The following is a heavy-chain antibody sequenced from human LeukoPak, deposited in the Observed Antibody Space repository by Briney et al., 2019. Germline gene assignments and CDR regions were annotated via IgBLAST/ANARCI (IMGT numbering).Heavy chain of an antibody. CDR3: AKGYSSGWYKPIDY. D-gene: IGHD6-19*01. V-gene: IGHV3-30*18. Sequence: GGSLRLSCAASGFTFSSYGMHWVRQAPGKGLEWVAVISYDGSNKYYADSVKGRFTISRDNSKNTLYRQMNSLRAEDTAVYYCAKGYSSGWYKPIDYWGQGTLVTVSS. J-gene: IGHJ4*02. CDR1: GFTFSSYG. CDR2: ISYDGSNK.